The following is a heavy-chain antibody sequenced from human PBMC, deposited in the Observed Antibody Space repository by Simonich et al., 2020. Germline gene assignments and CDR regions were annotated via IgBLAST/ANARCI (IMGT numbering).Heavy chain of an antibody. CDR1: GFTFSSYG. Sequence: QVQLVESGGGVVQPGRSLRLSCAASGFTFSSYGMHWVRQAPGNGLEWVAVIWYDGSNKYYADSVKGRFTISRDNSKNTLYLQMNSLRAEDTAVYYCARDRYCSGGSCYYFDYWGQGTLVTVSS. D-gene: IGHD2-15*01. CDR2: IWYDGSNK. CDR3: ARDRYCSGGSCYYFDY. V-gene: IGHV3-33*01. J-gene: IGHJ4*02.